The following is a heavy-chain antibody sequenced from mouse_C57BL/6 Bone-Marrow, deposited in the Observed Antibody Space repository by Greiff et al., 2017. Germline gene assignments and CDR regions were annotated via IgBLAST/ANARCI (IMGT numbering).Heavy chain of an antibody. CDR3: ARDYVSSYWYFDV. CDR2: IYPRDGST. CDR1: GYTFTSYD. D-gene: IGHD1-1*01. Sequence: VQLQQSGPELVKPGASVKLSCKASGYTFTSYDINWVKQRPGQGLEWIGWIYPRDGSTKYNEKFKGKATLTVDTSANTAYMDLHSLTSEDSAVYIWARDYVSSYWYFDVWGTGTTVTVSS. J-gene: IGHJ1*03. V-gene: IGHV1-85*01.